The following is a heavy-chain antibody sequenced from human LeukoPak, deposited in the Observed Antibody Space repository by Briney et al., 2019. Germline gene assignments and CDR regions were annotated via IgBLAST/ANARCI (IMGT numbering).Heavy chain of an antibody. Sequence: PSETLSLTCTVSGGSISSYYWSWIRQPAGKGLEWIGRIYTSGSTNYNPSLKSRVTMSVDTSKNQFSLKLSSVTAADTAVYYCARASPNFWSGYYTHWGQGTLVTVSS. V-gene: IGHV4-4*07. D-gene: IGHD3-3*01. CDR3: ARASPNFWSGYYTH. J-gene: IGHJ4*02. CDR2: IYTSGST. CDR1: GGSISSYY.